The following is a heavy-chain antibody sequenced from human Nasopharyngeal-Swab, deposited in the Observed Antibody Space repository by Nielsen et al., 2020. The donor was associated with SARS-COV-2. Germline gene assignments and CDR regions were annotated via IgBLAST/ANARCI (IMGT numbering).Heavy chain of an antibody. D-gene: IGHD2-2*01. CDR3: ARGIVVVPAAIGGWFDP. Sequence: SETLSLTCTVSGGSISSSSYYWGWIRQPPGEGLEWIGSIYYSGSTYYNPSLKSRVTISVDTSKNQFSLKLSSVTAADTAVYYCARGIVVVPAAIGGWFDPWGQGTLVTVSS. CDR2: IYYSGST. J-gene: IGHJ5*02. V-gene: IGHV4-39*01. CDR1: GGSISSSSYY.